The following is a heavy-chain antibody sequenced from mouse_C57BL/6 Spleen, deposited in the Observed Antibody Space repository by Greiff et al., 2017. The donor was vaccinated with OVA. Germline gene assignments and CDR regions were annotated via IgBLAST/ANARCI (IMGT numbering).Heavy chain of an antibody. V-gene: IGHV1-82*01. CDR3: AKLGDYAMDY. J-gene: IGHJ4*01. Sequence: VQLQESGPELVKPGASVKISCKASGYAFSSSWMNWVKQRPGKGLEWIGRIYPGDGDTSYNGKFKGKATLTADKSSSTAYMQLSSLTSEDSAVYFCAKLGDYAMDYWGQGTSVTVSS. CDR2: IYPGDGDT. D-gene: IGHD3-1*01. CDR1: GYAFSSSW.